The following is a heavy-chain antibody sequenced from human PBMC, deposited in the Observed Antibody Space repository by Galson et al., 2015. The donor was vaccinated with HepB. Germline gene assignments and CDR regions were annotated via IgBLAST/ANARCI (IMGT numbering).Heavy chain of an antibody. Sequence: PLGVSCAAYGGTVSSYVRKGVRQAQGKGLEGVSYISSSGSRIYYADSVKGRFTIARDNAKNSLYLQMNSLRAEDTAVYYCARDCRLSSSWYSYFDYWGQGTLVTVSS. D-gene: IGHD6-13*01. CDR1: GGTVSSYV. V-gene: IGHV3-48*03. J-gene: IGHJ4*02. CDR3: ARDCRLSSSWYSYFDY. CDR2: ISSSGSRI.